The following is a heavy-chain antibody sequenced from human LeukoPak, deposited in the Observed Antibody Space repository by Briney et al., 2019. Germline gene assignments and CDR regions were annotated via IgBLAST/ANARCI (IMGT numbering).Heavy chain of an antibody. J-gene: IGHJ4*02. CDR2: ISSSSSYI. Sequence: PGGSLRLSCAASGFTFSSYSMNWVRQAPGKGLEWVSSISSSSSYIYYADSVKGRFTISRDNAKNSLYLQMNSLRAEDTAVYYCARRYSELRGVSDYWGQGTLVTVSS. CDR3: ARRYSELRGVSDY. CDR1: GFTFSSYS. D-gene: IGHD1-7*01. V-gene: IGHV3-21*01.